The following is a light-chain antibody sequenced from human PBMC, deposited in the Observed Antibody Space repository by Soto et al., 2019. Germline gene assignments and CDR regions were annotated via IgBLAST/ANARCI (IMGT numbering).Light chain of an antibody. CDR1: SSDIGAYNY. CDR2: EVS. J-gene: IGLJ1*01. V-gene: IGLV2-14*01. CDR3: TSYTTSSTLSYV. Sequence: QSALTQPASVSGSPGQSITISCTGTSSDIGAYNYVSWYQQHPGRAPKLMVYEVSDRPSGVSNRFSGSKSGNSASLTISGLQAEDEADYYCTSYTTSSTLSYVFGTGTKVTV.